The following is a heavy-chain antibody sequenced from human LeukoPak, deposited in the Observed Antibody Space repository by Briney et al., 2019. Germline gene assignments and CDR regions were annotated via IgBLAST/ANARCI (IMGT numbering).Heavy chain of an antibody. CDR2: ISSSSSYI. J-gene: IGHJ5*02. CDR1: GFTFSSYS. V-gene: IGHV3-21*01. CDR3: ARKRDDNVWGSYPMLP. Sequence: GGSLRLSCAASGFTFSSYSMNWVRQAPGKGLEWVSSISSSSSYIYYADSVKGRFTISRDNAKNSLYLQMNSLRAEDTAVYYCARKRDDNVWGSYPMLPWGQGTLVTVSS. D-gene: IGHD3-16*02.